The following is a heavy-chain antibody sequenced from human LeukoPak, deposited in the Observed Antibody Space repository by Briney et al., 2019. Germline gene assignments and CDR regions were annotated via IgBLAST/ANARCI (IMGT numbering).Heavy chain of an antibody. J-gene: IGHJ4*02. CDR2: ISGSGGST. CDR3: AKDKLGYCSGGSCYPYFDY. Sequence: GGSLRLSCAASGFTFSSYAMSWVRQAPGKGLEWVSAISGSGGSTYYADSVKGRFTISRDNSKNTLYLQMNGLRAEDTAVYYCAKDKLGYCSGGSCYPYFDYWGQGTLVTVSS. CDR1: GFTFSSYA. D-gene: IGHD2-15*01. V-gene: IGHV3-23*01.